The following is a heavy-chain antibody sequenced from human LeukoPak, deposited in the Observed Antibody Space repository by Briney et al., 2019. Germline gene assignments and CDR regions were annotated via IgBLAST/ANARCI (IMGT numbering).Heavy chain of an antibody. J-gene: IGHJ4*02. V-gene: IGHV3-30*01. CDR3: ARDGSGNYFLDY. CDR1: GFSFSGYA. Sequence: PGGSLRLSCAASGFSFSGYAMHWVRQAPGKGLEWVAFISYDGGEMYYADSVKGRFTISRDNSKNRLYLQMHNLRTEDRAVYYCARDGSGNYFLDYWGQGSLVTVSS. D-gene: IGHD3-10*01. CDR2: ISYDGGEM.